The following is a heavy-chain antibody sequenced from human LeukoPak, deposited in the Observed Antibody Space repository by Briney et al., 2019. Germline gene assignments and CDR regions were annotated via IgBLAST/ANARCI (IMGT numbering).Heavy chain of an antibody. CDR2: IYYSGST. D-gene: IGHD2-2*01. CDR3: ARLYCSSTSCLDY. Sequence: SETLSLTCTVSGASISSYYWSWIRQPPGKGLEWIGYIYYSGSTNYNPSLKSRVTTSVDTSKNQFSLKLSSVTAADTAVYYCARLYCSSTSCLDYWGQGTLVTVSS. CDR1: GASISSYY. V-gene: IGHV4-59*08. J-gene: IGHJ4*02.